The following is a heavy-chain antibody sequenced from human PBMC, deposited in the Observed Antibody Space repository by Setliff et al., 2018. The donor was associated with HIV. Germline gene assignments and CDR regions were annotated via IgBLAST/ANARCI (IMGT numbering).Heavy chain of an antibody. Sequence: PSETLSLTCTVSGYSISSSNWWGWIRQTPGKGLEWIGYIDYSGSTYYNPSLESRVTISVDTSRSQFSLKLSSVTAADTAVYYCARGVNFDYWGQGTQVTVSS. V-gene: IGHV4-28*03. D-gene: IGHD3-3*01. CDR1: GYSISSSNW. CDR3: ARGVNFDY. J-gene: IGHJ4*02. CDR2: IDYSGST.